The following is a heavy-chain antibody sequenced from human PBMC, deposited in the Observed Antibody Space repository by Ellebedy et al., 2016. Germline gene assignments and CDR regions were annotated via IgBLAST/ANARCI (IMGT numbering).Heavy chain of an antibody. J-gene: IGHJ6*03. Sequence: GSLRLSXTVSGGSISNYYWSWIRQPAGKGLEWIGRIYSSGSTDYNPALKSRVTMSVDTSKNQFSLKLSSVTAADTAVYYCANSRYYYYMDVWGKGTTVTVSS. CDR2: IYSSGST. D-gene: IGHD3-22*01. V-gene: IGHV4-4*07. CDR3: ANSRYYYYMDV. CDR1: GGSISNYY.